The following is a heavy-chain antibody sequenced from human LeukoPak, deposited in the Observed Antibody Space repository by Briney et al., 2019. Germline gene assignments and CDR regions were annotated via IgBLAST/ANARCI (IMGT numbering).Heavy chain of an antibody. Sequence: PSETLSLTCTVSGGSINSYYWSWIRQPAGKGLEWIGRIYTSGSTNYNPSLKSRVTMSVDTSKNQFSLKLSSVTAADTAVYYCARGAYSSSWYHSYYYYGMDVWGQGTTVTVSS. CDR3: ARGAYSSSWYHSYYYYGMDV. D-gene: IGHD6-13*01. CDR1: GGSINSYY. V-gene: IGHV4-4*07. J-gene: IGHJ6*02. CDR2: IYTSGST.